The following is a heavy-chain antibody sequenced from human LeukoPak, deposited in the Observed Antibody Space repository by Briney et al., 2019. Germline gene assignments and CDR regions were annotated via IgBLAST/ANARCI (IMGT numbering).Heavy chain of an antibody. Sequence: SETLSLTCTVSGGSISSGDYYWSWIRQPPGKGLEWIAYMYYSGSTCYNPSLKSRVTISADTSKNKLSLKLSSVTAADTAVYYCARPYYYDSRIDPWGQGILVTVSS. CDR2: MYYSGST. V-gene: IGHV4-30-4*01. J-gene: IGHJ5*02. CDR3: ARPYYYDSRIDP. D-gene: IGHD3-22*01. CDR1: GGSISSGDYY.